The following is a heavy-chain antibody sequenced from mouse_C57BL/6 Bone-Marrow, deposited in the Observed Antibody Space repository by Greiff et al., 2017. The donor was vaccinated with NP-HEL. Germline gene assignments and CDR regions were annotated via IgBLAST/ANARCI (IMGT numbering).Heavy chain of an antibody. CDR1: GFNFTDYY. CDR2: IDPEDGDT. D-gene: IGHD3-2*02. J-gene: IGHJ3*01. Sequence: EVQLVESGAELVKPGASVKLSCTASGFNFTDYYMHWVKQRTEQGLEWIGRIDPEDGDTKYAPKFQGKATITADTSSNAAYLQLSSLTSEDAAVYCCAGGSGYWFAYWGQGTLVTVSA. V-gene: IGHV14-2*01. CDR3: AGGSGYWFAY.